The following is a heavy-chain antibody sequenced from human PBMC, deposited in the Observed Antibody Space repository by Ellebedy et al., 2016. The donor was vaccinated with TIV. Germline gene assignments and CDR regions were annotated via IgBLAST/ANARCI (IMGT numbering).Heavy chain of an antibody. CDR3: AREGDYYGSGTGWFDP. V-gene: IGHV3-21*04. CDR2: ISSSSSYI. CDR1: GFTFSSYS. J-gene: IGHJ5*02. Sequence: GESLKISXAASGFTFSSYSMNWVRQAPGKGLEWVSSISSSSSYIYYADSVKGRFTISRDNAKNSLYLQMNSLRAEDTAVYYCAREGDYYGSGTGWFDPWGQGTLVTVSS. D-gene: IGHD3-10*01.